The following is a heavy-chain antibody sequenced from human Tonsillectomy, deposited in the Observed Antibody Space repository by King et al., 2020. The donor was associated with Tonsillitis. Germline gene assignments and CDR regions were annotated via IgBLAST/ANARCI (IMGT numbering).Heavy chain of an antibody. D-gene: IGHD3-16*01. Sequence: QLQESGPGLVKPSETLSLTCTVSGDSISTYYWSGILQTPGKGPEWIGFIHFIVSTNYNPPLESRVTISADTSNKRISRQLLSVTAADTAVYYCARGSRQGWGSGLTFDSWGQGTLVTVSS. J-gene: IGHJ4*02. CDR3: ARGSRQGWGSGLTFDS. CDR1: GDSISTYY. CDR2: IHFIVST. V-gene: IGHV4-59*01.